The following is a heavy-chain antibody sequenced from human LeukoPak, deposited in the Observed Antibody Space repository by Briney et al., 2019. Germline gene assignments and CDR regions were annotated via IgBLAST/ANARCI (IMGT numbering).Heavy chain of an antibody. D-gene: IGHD6-19*01. CDR2: MNPNSGNT. CDR1: GYTFTNYG. CDR3: ARGRAVAGPHPFEY. Sequence: ASVRVSCKASGYTFTNYGISWVRQAPGQGLEWMGWMNPNSGNTGYAQKFQGRVTMTRNNSISTAYMELSSLRSEDTAVYYCARGRAVAGPHPFEYWGQGTLVTVSS. V-gene: IGHV1-8*02. J-gene: IGHJ4*02.